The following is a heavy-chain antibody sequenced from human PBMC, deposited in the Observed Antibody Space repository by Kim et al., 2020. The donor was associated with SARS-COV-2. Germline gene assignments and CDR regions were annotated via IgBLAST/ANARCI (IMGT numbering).Heavy chain of an antibody. J-gene: IGHJ6*02. D-gene: IGHD3-16*01. CDR3: AKAKTGGYDMDV. Sequence: GGSLRLSCATSGFTFSTYAVTWVRQAPGKGLEWVSVISRSGDKTYYVDSVKGRFTISRDNSKNTVYLQMNNLRAEDTAVYYCAKAKTGGYDMDVWGQGTTVTVSS. CDR2: ISRSGDKT. CDR1: GFTFSTYA. V-gene: IGHV3-23*01.